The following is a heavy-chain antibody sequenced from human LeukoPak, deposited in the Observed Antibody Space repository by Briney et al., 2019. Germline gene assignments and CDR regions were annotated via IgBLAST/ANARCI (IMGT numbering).Heavy chain of an antibody. CDR1: GYTFTGYY. J-gene: IGHJ4*02. Sequence: ASVKVSCKASGYTFTGYYMHWVRQAPGQGLEWMGWTNPNSGGTNYAQKFQGRVTMTRDTSISTAYMELRSLRSDDTAVYYCARVRVYITMIVVAPFDYWGQGTLVTVSS. CDR2: TNPNSGGT. CDR3: ARVRVYITMIVVAPFDY. D-gene: IGHD3-22*01. V-gene: IGHV1-2*02.